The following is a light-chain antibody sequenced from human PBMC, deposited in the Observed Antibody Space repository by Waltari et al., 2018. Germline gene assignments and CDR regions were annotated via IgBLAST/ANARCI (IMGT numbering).Light chain of an antibody. CDR1: QTMSNY. CDR2: DAS. J-gene: IGKJ2*01. Sequence: DIQMTQSPSSLSASVGDRVTITCRASQTMSNYLNWYQHKTGKAPRLLIYDASSLESGVPSRFIDSGCGTEFTLTFSSLEPEDFATYYCQQSYITPYTFGQGTNLEIK. V-gene: IGKV1-39*01. CDR3: QQSYITPYT.